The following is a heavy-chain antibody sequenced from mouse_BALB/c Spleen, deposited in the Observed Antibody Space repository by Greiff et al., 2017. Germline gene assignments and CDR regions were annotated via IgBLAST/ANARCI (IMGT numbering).Heavy chain of an antibody. V-gene: IGHV5-6-3*01. J-gene: IGHJ3*01. Sequence: EVNVVESGGGLVQPGGSLKLSCAASGFTFSSYGMSWVRQTPDKRLELVATINSNGGSTYYPDSVKGRFTISRDNAKNTLYLQMSSLKSEDTAMYYCARDRRGGNYLAWFAYWGQGTLVTVSA. CDR3: ARDRRGGNYLAWFAY. CDR1: GFTFSSYG. CDR2: INSNGGST. D-gene: IGHD2-1*01.